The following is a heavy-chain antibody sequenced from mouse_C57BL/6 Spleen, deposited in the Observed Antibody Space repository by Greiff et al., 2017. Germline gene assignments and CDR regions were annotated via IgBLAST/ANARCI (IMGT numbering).Heavy chain of an antibody. CDR1: GYTFTDYN. Sequence: VQLQQSGPGLVKPAASVTIPCKASGYTFTDYNMDWVKQSHGKSLEWIGVISPNNGGTIYNQKFKGKATLTVDKSSSTAYMELRSLTSEDTAVYYCARRSWDWYFDVWGTGTTVTVSS. V-gene: IGHV1-18*01. D-gene: IGHD4-1*01. J-gene: IGHJ1*03. CDR2: ISPNNGGT. CDR3: ARRSWDWYFDV.